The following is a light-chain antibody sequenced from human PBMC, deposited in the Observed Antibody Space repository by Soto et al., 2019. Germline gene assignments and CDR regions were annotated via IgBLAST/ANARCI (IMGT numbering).Light chain of an antibody. CDR1: STDVGGYNY. Sequence: QSALTQPASVSGSPGQSITISCTGTSTDVGGYNYVSWYQQHPGKAPKLMIYDVSNRPSGVSNRFSGSKSGNTASLTVSGLEAEEEDDYCSSSYTSSSSVVFGGGTKLTVL. V-gene: IGLV2-14*01. CDR2: DVS. CDR3: SSYTSSSSVV. J-gene: IGLJ2*01.